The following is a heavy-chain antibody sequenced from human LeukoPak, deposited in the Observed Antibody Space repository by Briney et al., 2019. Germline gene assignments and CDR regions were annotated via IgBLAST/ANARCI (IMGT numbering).Heavy chain of an antibody. J-gene: IGHJ1*01. Sequence: GGSLRLSCAASGFTFSSYWMTWVRQAPGKGLEWVANIKRDGSEKHYVDSVKGRFTISRDNAKNSLYLQMNSLRAEDTAVYYCSKVGHSGSYYGYLQYWGQGTLVTVSS. CDR2: IKRDGSEK. CDR3: SKVGHSGSYYGYLQY. CDR1: GFTFSSYW. D-gene: IGHD1-26*01. V-gene: IGHV3-7*01.